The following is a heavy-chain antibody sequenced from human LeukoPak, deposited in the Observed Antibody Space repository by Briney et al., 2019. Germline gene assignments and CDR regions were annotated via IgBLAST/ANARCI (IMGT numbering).Heavy chain of an antibody. D-gene: IGHD6-13*01. V-gene: IGHV4-59*01. Sequence: SSETLSLTCTVSGGSISGYYWSWIRQPPGKGLEWIGYIFDSGRADYNPSLRSRVTISMAASLNQFFLDLTSVTAADTAVYYCARDGLQQFGRHYFDYWGQGTLVTVSS. CDR2: IFDSGRA. J-gene: IGHJ4*02. CDR3: ARDGLQQFGRHYFDY. CDR1: GGSISGYY.